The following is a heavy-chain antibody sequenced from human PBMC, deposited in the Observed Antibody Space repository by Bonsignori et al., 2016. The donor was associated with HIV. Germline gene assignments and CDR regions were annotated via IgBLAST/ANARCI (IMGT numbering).Heavy chain of an antibody. CDR2: IYPGNSDT. V-gene: IGHV5-51*03. CDR1: GYSFSSQW. Sequence: EVQLVQSGAEVKKPGESLKISCRGSGYSFSSQWIGWVRQMPGKGLEWAAMIYPGNSDTRYSPSFQGQVTISADKSIATAYLQWSSLKASDTAIYYCAFIRVGAGKGWYFDYWGQGTLVTVSS. D-gene: IGHD1-26*01. CDR3: AFIRVGAGKGWYFDY. J-gene: IGHJ4*02.